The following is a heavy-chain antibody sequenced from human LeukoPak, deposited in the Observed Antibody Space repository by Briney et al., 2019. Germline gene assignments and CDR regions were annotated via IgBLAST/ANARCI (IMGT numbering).Heavy chain of an antibody. D-gene: IGHD4-17*01. CDR1: GFTFSSYA. CDR2: IKSKTDGGTT. V-gene: IGHV3-15*01. J-gene: IGHJ3*02. CDR3: TTIEGEYGDYVGAFDI. Sequence: GGSLRLSCAASGFTFSSYAMSWVRQAPGKGLEWVGRIKSKTDGGTTDYAAPVKGRFTISRDDSKNTLYLQMNSLKTEDTAVYYCTTIEGEYGDYVGAFDIWGQGTMVTVSS.